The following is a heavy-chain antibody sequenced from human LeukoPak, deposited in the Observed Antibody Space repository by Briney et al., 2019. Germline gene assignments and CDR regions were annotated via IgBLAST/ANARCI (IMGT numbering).Heavy chain of an antibody. CDR1: GFTVCSNY. J-gene: IGHJ6*02. D-gene: IGHD3-10*01. Sequence: GGSLRLSCAASGFTVCSNYMSWVRQAPGKGPEWVSVIYSGCSTNYADSVKGRFTLFRDNSKNTPFLQMNSLRAEDTAVYYCSRDLRVLWFGELLDYYYYGMDVWGQGTTVTVSS. V-gene: IGHV3-66*01. CDR2: IYSGCST. CDR3: SRDLRVLWFGELLDYYYYGMDV.